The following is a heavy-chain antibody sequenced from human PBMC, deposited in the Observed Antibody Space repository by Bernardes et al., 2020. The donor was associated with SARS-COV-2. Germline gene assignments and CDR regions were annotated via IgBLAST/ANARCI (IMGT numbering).Heavy chain of an antibody. V-gene: IGHV3-74*01. Sequence: GGSLRLSCAASGFTFSRYWMHWVRQAPGKGLVWVSRINGDGSSTRYADSVRGRLTISRDNAKNMLYLQMNSLRAEDTAVYYCARDLMNENTYGDDAFDIWGQGTMITVSS. D-gene: IGHD5-18*01. CDR2: INGDGSST. J-gene: IGHJ3*02. CDR1: GFTFSRYW. CDR3: ARDLMNENTYGDDAFDI.